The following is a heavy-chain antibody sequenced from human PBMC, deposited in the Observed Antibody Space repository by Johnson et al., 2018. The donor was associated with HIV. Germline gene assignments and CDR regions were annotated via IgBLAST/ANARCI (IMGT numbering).Heavy chain of an antibody. D-gene: IGHD3-22*01. V-gene: IGHV3-7*01. CDR1: GFSFSTSY. CDR2: INEDGTGK. CDR3: ARDLHDSSGLGFDAFDI. J-gene: IGHJ3*02. Sequence: VQLVESGGGWVQPGGSLRLSCAASGFSFSTSYMTWVRQAPGKGLEWVATINEDGTGKNHVDSVKGRFSISRDNTKNSLYLQMNSLRAEDTAVYYCARDLHDSSGLGFDAFDIWGQGTMVTVSS.